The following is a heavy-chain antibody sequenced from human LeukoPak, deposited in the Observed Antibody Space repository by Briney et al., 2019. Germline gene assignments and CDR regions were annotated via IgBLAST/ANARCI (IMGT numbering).Heavy chain of an antibody. CDR2: IWYDGSNK. CDR3: AKDHGTLNYYDSSGYFREWYFDY. D-gene: IGHD3-22*01. J-gene: IGHJ4*02. Sequence: PGGSLRLSCAASGFTLSSYGVHWVRQAPGKGLEWVAVIWYDGSNKYYADSVKGRFTISRDNSKNTLYLQMNSLRAEDTAAYYCAKDHGTLNYYDSSGYFREWYFDYWGQGTLVTVSS. CDR1: GFTLSSYG. V-gene: IGHV3-30*02.